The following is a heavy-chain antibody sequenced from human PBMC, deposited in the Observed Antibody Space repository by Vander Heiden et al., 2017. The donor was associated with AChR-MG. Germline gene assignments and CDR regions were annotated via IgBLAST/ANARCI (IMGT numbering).Heavy chain of an antibody. J-gene: IGHJ4*02. CDR2: FDPEDGET. CDR3: ATTVYSSGWWERYFDY. V-gene: IGHV1-24*01. D-gene: IGHD6-19*01. Sequence: QVQLVQSGAEVKTPGASVKVSCKVSGYTLTELSMHWVRQAPGKGLEWMGGFDPEDGETIYAQKFQGRVTMTEDTSTDTAYMELSSLRSEDTAVYYCATTVYSSGWWERYFDYWGQGTLVTVSS. CDR1: GYTLTELS.